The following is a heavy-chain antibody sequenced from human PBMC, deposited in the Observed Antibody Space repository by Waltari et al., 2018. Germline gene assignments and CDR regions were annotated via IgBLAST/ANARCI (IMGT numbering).Heavy chain of an antibody. D-gene: IGHD3-10*01. CDR2: ISYDGSNK. CDR3: ASRGLFSGSLDY. V-gene: IGHV3-30*05. Sequence: QVQLVESGGGVVQPGRSLKLSCAVGGFSLSSFGMHWVRQAPGKGLEWVAVISYDGSNKYYADSVKGRFTISRDNSKNTLYLQMNSLRAEDTAVYYCASRGLFSGSLDYWGQGTLVTVSS. J-gene: IGHJ4*02. CDR1: GFSLSSFG.